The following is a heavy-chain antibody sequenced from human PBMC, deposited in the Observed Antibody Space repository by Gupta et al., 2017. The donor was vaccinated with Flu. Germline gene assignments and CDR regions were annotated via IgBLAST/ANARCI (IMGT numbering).Heavy chain of an antibody. CDR2: IYWNDDK. D-gene: IGHD1-7*01. Sequence: QITLKESGPTPVKPTQTLTLTCIFSGFSLTTSGVAVGWIRQPPEKALEWLGFIYWNDDKRYSPSLKSRLTITKDTSKNHVVLTMTKTDPVDTATYYCAHAGIWKYNYFDYWGQGTLVTVSS. V-gene: IGHV2-5*01. CDR3: AHAGIWKYNYFDY. CDR1: GFSLTTSGVA. J-gene: IGHJ4*02.